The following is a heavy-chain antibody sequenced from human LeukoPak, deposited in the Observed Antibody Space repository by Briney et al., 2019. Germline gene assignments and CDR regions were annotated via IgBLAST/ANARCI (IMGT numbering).Heavy chain of an antibody. D-gene: IGHD6-6*01. V-gene: IGHV4-39*01. CDR2: VYYSGTT. Sequence: SETLSLTCTVSGGSISSSNYYWGWIRQTPGKGLEWIGSVYYSGTTSYNPSLRSRVSISMDRSKNLFSLNLNSVTAADTGIYYCARPRLAYSSPSDFQDWGQGTLVTVSS. J-gene: IGHJ1*01. CDR1: GGSISSSNYY. CDR3: ARPRLAYSSPSDFQD.